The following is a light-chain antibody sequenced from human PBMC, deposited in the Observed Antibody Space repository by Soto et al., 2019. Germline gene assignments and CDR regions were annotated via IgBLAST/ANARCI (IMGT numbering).Light chain of an antibody. CDR3: SSYTSSSTIYV. CDR1: SSDVGGYNY. Sequence: HSALTQPASVSGSPGQSITISCTGTSSDVGGYNYVSWYQQHPGKAPKLMIYEVSNRPSGVSNRFSGSKSGNTASLTISGLQAEDEADYYCSSYTSSSTIYVFGTGTKVTV. V-gene: IGLV2-14*01. CDR2: EVS. J-gene: IGLJ1*01.